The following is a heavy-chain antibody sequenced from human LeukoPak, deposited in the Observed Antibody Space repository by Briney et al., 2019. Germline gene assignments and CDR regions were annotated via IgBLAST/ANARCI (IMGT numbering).Heavy chain of an antibody. CDR3: ARDRRIRNYYMDV. D-gene: IGHD2/OR15-2a*01. J-gene: IGHJ6*03. CDR1: GGSFSGYY. V-gene: IGHV4-34*01. CDR2: INHSGST. Sequence: SETLSLTCAVYGGSFSGYYWSWFRNPPGKGLEWIGEINHSGSTNYNPSLKSRVTISVDTSKNQFSLKLSSVTAADTAVYYCARDRRIRNYYMDVWGKGTTVTISS.